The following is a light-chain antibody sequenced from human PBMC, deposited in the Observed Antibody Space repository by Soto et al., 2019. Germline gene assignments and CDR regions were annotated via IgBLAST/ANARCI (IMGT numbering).Light chain of an antibody. CDR2: DAS. V-gene: IGKV1-33*01. Sequence: DVPMTQSPSSLSASVGDRVTITCQASQAISHYLNWYQQKPGKAPKLLIYDASNLETGVPSRFSGSGSGTDFTFTISSLQPEDIATYFCQQYDNLPLTFGPGTKVDIK. CDR3: QQYDNLPLT. CDR1: QAISHY. J-gene: IGKJ3*01.